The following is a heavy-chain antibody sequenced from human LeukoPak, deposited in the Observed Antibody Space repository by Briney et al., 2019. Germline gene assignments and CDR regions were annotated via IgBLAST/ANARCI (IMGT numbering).Heavy chain of an antibody. CDR2: NNWNGGST. CDR3: ARLAVTGYYYYYYYMDV. J-gene: IGHJ6*03. Sequence: GGSLRLSCAASGFTFDDYGMSWVRQAPGKGLEWVSGNNWNGGSTGYADSVKGRFTISGDNAKNSLYLQMNSLRAEDTALYYCARLAVTGYYYYYYYMDVWGKGTTVTVSS. D-gene: IGHD2-21*02. CDR1: GFTFDDYG. V-gene: IGHV3-20*04.